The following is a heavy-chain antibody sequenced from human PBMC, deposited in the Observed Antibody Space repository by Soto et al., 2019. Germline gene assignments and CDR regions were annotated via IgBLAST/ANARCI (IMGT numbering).Heavy chain of an antibody. CDR1: GFTFSSYS. J-gene: IGHJ6*04. CDR3: ARVSLRSYYYGMDV. V-gene: IGHV3-30*03. Sequence: GAVRLSCAASGFTFSSYSMNWVRQAPGKGLEWVAVISYDGSNKYYADSVKGRFTISRDNSKNTLYLQMNSLRAEDTAVYYCARVSLRSYYYGMDVWGKGTTVTVYS. CDR2: ISYDGSNK. D-gene: IGHD4-17*01.